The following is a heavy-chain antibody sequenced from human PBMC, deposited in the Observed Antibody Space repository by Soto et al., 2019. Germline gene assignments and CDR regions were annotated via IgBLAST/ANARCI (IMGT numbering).Heavy chain of an antibody. CDR2: IIPIFGTA. V-gene: IGHV1-69*01. J-gene: IGHJ4*02. CDR1: GGTFSSYA. D-gene: IGHD6-19*01. Sequence: QVQLVQSGAEVKKPGSSVKVSCKASGGTFSSYAISWVRQAPGQGLEWMGGIIPIFGTANYAQKFQGRVTITADESTSRAYMELSSLRSEDTAVYYCATTIASSETMFSIAVAGTYFDYWGQGPLVTVSS. CDR3: ATTIASSETMFSIAVAGTYFDY.